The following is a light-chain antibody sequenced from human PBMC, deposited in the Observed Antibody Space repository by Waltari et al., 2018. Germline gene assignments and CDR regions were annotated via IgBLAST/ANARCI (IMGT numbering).Light chain of an antibody. V-gene: IGLV2-14*03. CDR1: SSDVGGYNY. CDR2: DFM. Sequence: QSALTQPASVSGSPGQSITISCTGTSSDVGGYNYVSWYQHHPGKAPKLISYDFMDRPAGVSIRFSGSKSGNTASLTISGLQAEDETDYYCSSYTSSSTRVVFGGGTKLTVL. CDR3: SSYTSSSTRVV. J-gene: IGLJ2*01.